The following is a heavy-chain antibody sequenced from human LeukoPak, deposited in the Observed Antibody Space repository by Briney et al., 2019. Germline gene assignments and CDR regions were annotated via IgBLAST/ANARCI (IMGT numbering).Heavy chain of an antibody. Sequence: PGGSLRLSCAASGFTFSSYAMSWVRQAPGKGLEWVSGISGSGGSTFYADSVKGRFTISRDNSKNTLHLQMNGLRAEDTAVYYCAKDYRWEGSPGVGFDPWGQGTLVTVSS. CDR1: GFTFSSYA. D-gene: IGHD1-26*01. CDR2: ISGSGGST. V-gene: IGHV3-23*01. J-gene: IGHJ5*02. CDR3: AKDYRWEGSPGVGFDP.